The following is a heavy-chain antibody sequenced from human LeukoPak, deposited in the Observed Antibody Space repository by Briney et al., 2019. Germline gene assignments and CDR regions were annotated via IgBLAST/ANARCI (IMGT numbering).Heavy chain of an antibody. D-gene: IGHD6-13*01. Sequence: PSETLSLTCAVYGGSFSGYYWSWIRQPAGKGLEWIGRIYTSGSTNYNPSLKSRVTISVDTSKNQFSLKLSSVTAADTAVYYCASGPRIAAAGRGYYFDYWGQGTLVTVSS. CDR3: ASGPRIAAAGRGYYFDY. CDR1: GGSFSGYY. CDR2: IYTSGST. V-gene: IGHV4-59*10. J-gene: IGHJ4*02.